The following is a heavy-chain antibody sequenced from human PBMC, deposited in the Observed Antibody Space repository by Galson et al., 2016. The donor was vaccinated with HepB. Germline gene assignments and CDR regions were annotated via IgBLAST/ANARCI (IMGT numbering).Heavy chain of an antibody. J-gene: IGHJ4*02. V-gene: IGHV3-48*01. CDR1: GFSFSTWS. CDR3: ARYLDY. CDR2: ISDNGKNK. Sequence: SLRLSCAASGFSFSTWSMNWVRQAPGKGLEWISYISDNGKNKYYAGSVEGRYTLSRDNARNSLNLQLHNLRAEDTALYYCARYLDYWGQGTMVTVSS.